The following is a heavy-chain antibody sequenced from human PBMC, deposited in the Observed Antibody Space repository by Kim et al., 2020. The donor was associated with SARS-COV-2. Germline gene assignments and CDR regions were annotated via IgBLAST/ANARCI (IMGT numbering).Heavy chain of an antibody. D-gene: IGHD1-26*01. J-gene: IGHJ4*02. CDR3: ARAPHYSGIDY. V-gene: IGHV4-39*07. Sequence: CYNPSLKSRVTISVDTSKNQFSLKLSAVTAADTAVYYCARAPHYSGIDYWGQGTLVTVSS.